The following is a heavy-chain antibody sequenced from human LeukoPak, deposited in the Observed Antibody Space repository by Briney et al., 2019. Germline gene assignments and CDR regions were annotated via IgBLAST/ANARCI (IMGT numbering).Heavy chain of an antibody. CDR2: IKEDGTYT. CDR1: GFSFSKYW. Sequence: GGSLRLSCAASGFSFSKYWIHWVRQPPGEGLVWVARIKEDGTYTSYADSVKGRFTISRDNARNTVFLQVNSLRAEDTAVYYCARDFDMGITPGDDFDFWGQGTLVTVSS. J-gene: IGHJ4*02. D-gene: IGHD3-9*01. V-gene: IGHV3-74*01. CDR3: ARDFDMGITPGDDFDF.